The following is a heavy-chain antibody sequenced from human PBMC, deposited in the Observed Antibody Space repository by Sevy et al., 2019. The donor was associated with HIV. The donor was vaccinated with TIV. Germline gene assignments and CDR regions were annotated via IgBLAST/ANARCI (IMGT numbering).Heavy chain of an antibody. CDR3: AGENAWGRGYS. Sequence: SETLSLTCTVSGGSITSLYWNWIRQPPGKGLEWIANIYYNGHITYNPSPKSRVTLSLDKYRNQYSLRLSSVNAADTAMYYCAGENAWGRGYSWGQGTLVTVSS. D-gene: IGHD1-26*01. V-gene: IGHV4-59*08. J-gene: IGHJ4*02. CDR2: IYYNGHI. CDR1: GGSITSLY.